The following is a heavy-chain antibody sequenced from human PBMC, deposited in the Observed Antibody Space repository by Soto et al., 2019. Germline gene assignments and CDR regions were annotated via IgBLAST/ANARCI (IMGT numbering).Heavy chain of an antibody. J-gene: IGHJ5*02. D-gene: IGHD6-25*01. CDR2: IYYDGST. CDR1: GGSISTYY. CDR3: ARDQLSSGLYVWFDP. V-gene: IGHV4-59*01. Sequence: SETLSLTCTVSGGSISTYYWSWIRQPPGKGLQWIGYIYYDGSTSYNPSLRSRVTISVDTSKNQFSLILSSVTSADTAVYYCARDQLSSGLYVWFDPWGQGTLVTVSS.